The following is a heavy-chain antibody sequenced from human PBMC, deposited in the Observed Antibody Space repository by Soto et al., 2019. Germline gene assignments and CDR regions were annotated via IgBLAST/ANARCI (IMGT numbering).Heavy chain of an antibody. V-gene: IGHV2-5*02. CDR1: GFSLSTSGVG. J-gene: IGHJ4*02. D-gene: IGHD3-16*02. CDR2: IYWDDDK. Sequence: QITLKESGPTLVKPTQTLTLTCTFSGFSLSTSGVGVGWIRQPPGKALEWLALIYWDDDKRYSPSLKSRLTITKDTSKNQAVLTMTNMDPVDTATYYCAHSRGRGDYVWGSYHFWGQGTLVTVSS. CDR3: AHSRGRGDYVWGSYHF.